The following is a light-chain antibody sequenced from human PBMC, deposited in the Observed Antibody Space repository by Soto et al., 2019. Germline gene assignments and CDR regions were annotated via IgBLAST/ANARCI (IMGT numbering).Light chain of an antibody. Sequence: EIVMTQSPATLSVSPGERATLSCRASQSVRSNLAWYQQKPGQAPRLLIYGASTRATGIPARFSGSRSGTEFTLTISSLQSEDFAVYYCQQYNNWPALTFGGGTKVEIK. CDR1: QSVRSN. J-gene: IGKJ4*01. CDR3: QQYNNWPALT. V-gene: IGKV3-15*01. CDR2: GAS.